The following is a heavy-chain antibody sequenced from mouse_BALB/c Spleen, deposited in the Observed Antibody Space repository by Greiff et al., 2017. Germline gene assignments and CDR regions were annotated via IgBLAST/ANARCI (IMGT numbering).Heavy chain of an antibody. CDR3: AREDYRYERGFDY. CDR2: ISYSGST. Sequence: EVKLMESGPGLVKPSQSLSLTCTVTGYSITSDYSWNWIRQFPGNKLEWMGYISYSGSTSYNPSLKSRISITRDTSKNQFFLQLNSVTTEDTATYYCAREDYRYERGFDYWGQGTTLTVSS. CDR1: GYSITSDYS. V-gene: IGHV3-2*02. D-gene: IGHD2-14*01. J-gene: IGHJ2*01.